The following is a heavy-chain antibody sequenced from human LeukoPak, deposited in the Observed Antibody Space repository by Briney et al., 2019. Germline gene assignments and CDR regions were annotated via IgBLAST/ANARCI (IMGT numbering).Heavy chain of an antibody. CDR1: GFTFGDYA. Sequence: GGSLRLSCVASGFTFGDYAMSWVRQAPGKRLEWVSSIGGSGTTYYADSVRGRFTISRDNSKNTLSLQMSSLRVDDTAIYYCAKDRAIYFGEFDNWGQGTLVTVSS. CDR3: AKDRAIYFGEFDN. CDR2: IGGSGTT. D-gene: IGHD3-16*01. J-gene: IGHJ4*02. V-gene: IGHV3-23*01.